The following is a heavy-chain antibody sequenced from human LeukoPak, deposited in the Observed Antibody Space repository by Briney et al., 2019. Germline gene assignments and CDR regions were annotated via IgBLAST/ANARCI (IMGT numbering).Heavy chain of an antibody. CDR1: GFTFSNYA. CDR3: AKDNGYSSSWAPSYGMDV. CDR2: ISASGYST. V-gene: IGHV3-23*01. D-gene: IGHD6-13*01. Sequence: GGSLRLSCAASGFTFSNYAMGWVRQAPGKGLEWVSGISASGYSTYYADSVKGRLTISRDNSKNTLYLQMNSLRAEDTAVYYCAKDNGYSSSWAPSYGMDVWGQGTTVTVSS. J-gene: IGHJ6*02.